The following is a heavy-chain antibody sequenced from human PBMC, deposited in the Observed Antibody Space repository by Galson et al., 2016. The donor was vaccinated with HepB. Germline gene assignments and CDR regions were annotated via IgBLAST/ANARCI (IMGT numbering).Heavy chain of an antibody. CDR1: GGSISGSNYY. J-gene: IGHJ6*03. V-gene: IGHV4-39*01. CDR3: ATGIVVAGKMYYYYMDV. CDR2: IYYSGST. Sequence: LSLTCNVSGGSISGSNYYWGWIRQPPGRGLEWIGSIYYSGSTNYNPSLESRITISVDTSKNHLSLSLSSVTAADTAVYYCATGIVVAGKMYYYYMDVWGKGTSVTVSS. D-gene: IGHD6-19*01.